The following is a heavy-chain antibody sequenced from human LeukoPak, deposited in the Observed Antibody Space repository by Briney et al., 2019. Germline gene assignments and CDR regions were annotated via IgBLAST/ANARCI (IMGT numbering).Heavy chain of an antibody. D-gene: IGHD6-19*01. Sequence: SVKVSCKASGGTFSSYAISWVRQAPGQGLEWMGGIIPIFGTANYAQKFQGRVTITTDESTSTAYMELSSLRSGDTAVYYCARDPRSSGWIKGAFDIWGQGTMVTVSS. CDR1: GGTFSSYA. V-gene: IGHV1-69*05. CDR2: IIPIFGTA. CDR3: ARDPRSSGWIKGAFDI. J-gene: IGHJ3*02.